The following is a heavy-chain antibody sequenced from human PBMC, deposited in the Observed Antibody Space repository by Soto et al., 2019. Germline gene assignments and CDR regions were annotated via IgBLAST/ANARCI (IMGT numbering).Heavy chain of an antibody. J-gene: IGHJ4*02. D-gene: IGHD3-22*01. V-gene: IGHV1-46*01. CDR3: ARVGIQRLVVGHFGY. CDR2: INPSGGST. CDR1: GYTFTSYY. Sequence: QVQLVQSGAEVKKPGASVKVSCKASGYTFTSYYMHWVRQAPGQGLEWMGIINPSGGSTSYAQKFQGRVTMTRDTSTSTVYMELSSLRSEDTAVYSCARVGIQRLVVGHFGYWGQGTLVTVAA.